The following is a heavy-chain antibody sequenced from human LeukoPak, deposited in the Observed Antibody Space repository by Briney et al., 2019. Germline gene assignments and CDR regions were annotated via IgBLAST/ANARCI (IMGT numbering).Heavy chain of an antibody. CDR3: ARDSRGRGYSYGYYFDY. CDR1: GFTFSSYS. CDR2: ISSSSSYI. J-gene: IGHJ4*02. Sequence: GGSLRLSCAASGFTFSSYSMNWVRQAPGKGLEWVSSISSSSSYIYYADSVKGRFTISRDNAKNSLYLQMNSLRAEDTAVYYCARDSRGRGYSYGYYFDYWGQGTLATVSS. V-gene: IGHV3-21*01. D-gene: IGHD5-18*01.